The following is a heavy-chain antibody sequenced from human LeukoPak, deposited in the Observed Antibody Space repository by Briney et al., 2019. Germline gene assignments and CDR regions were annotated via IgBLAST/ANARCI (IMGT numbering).Heavy chain of an antibody. D-gene: IGHD5-18*01. CDR2: INHSGST. CDR3: AREDATAMDNAFDI. CDR1: GGSFSGYY. Sequence: PSETLSLTCAVYGGSFSGYYWSWIRQPPGKGLEWIGEINHSGSTNYNPSLKSRVTISVDTSKNQFSLKLRSVTAADTAVYYCAREDATAMDNAFDIWGQGTMVTVSS. V-gene: IGHV4-34*01. J-gene: IGHJ3*02.